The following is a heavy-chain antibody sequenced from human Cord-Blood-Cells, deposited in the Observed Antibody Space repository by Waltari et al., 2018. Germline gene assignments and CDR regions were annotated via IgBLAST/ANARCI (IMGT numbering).Heavy chain of an antibody. D-gene: IGHD6-13*01. CDR1: GFTFSSYG. Sequence: QVQMVESGGGVVQHGRSLRLSCSASGFTFSSYGMHWVRQAQGKGLEWVAVISYDGSNKYYADSVKGRFTISRDNSKNTLYLQMNSLRAEDTAVYYCAKEPTGYSSSWSFDYWGQGTLVTVSS. V-gene: IGHV3-30*18. J-gene: IGHJ4*02. CDR3: AKEPTGYSSSWSFDY. CDR2: ISYDGSNK.